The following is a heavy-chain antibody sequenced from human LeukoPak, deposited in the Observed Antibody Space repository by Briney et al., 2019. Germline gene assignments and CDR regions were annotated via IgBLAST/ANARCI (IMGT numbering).Heavy chain of an antibody. D-gene: IGHD2-15*01. CDR1: GYTFTGYY. Sequence: ASVKASCKASGYTFTGYYMHWVRQAPGQGLEWMGWINPNSGGTNYAQKFQGRVTMTRDTSISTAYMELSRLRSDDTAVYYCARDMGYCSGGSCYLYYYYYYMDVWGKGTTVTVSS. CDR3: ARDMGYCSGGSCYLYYYYYYMDV. V-gene: IGHV1-2*02. CDR2: INPNSGGT. J-gene: IGHJ6*03.